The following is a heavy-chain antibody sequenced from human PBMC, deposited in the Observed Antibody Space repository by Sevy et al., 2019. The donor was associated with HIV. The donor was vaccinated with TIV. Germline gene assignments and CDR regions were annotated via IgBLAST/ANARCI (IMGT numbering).Heavy chain of an antibody. CDR3: TTDSKIRGLSALLDY. V-gene: IGHV3-15*01. D-gene: IGHD3-10*01. J-gene: IGHJ4*02. CDR1: GFTFSNAW. CDR2: IKSKTDGGTT. Sequence: GGSLRLSCAASGFTFSNAWMSWVRQAPGKGLEWVGHIKSKTDGGTTDNAAPVKGRCTFSRDDSNNTLYLQMNSLKTEDTAMYYCTTDSKIRGLSALLDYWGQGTLVTVSS.